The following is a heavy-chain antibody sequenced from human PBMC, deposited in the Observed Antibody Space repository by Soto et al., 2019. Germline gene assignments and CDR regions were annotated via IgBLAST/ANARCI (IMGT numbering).Heavy chain of an antibody. CDR2: ISYDSDTI. Sequence: PWGSLRLSCACSVFTFGSYSMNWVRQAAGKGLEWIAYISYDSDTIQYADSVKGRFTISRDNAKNSLYLQMNSLRDEDTAVYYCARMYYDYVWGQGTPVTVSS. CDR1: VFTFGSYS. V-gene: IGHV3-48*02. J-gene: IGHJ6*01. CDR3: ARMYYDYV. D-gene: IGHD3-3*01.